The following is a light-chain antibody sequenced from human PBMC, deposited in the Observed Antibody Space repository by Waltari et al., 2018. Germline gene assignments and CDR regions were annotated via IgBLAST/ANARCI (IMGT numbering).Light chain of an antibody. V-gene: IGLV3-19*01. J-gene: IGLJ1*01. CDR3: SCRDNSGFRHV. Sequence: SSDLTQDPAVSVALGQTVRIKCQGDNIRSYYATWYQQKPGQAPVLVIFGQNKRPSGIPDRFSGSSSRNTASLTITGAQAEDEADYYCSCRDNSGFRHVFGTGTKVTV. CDR1: NIRSYY. CDR2: GQN.